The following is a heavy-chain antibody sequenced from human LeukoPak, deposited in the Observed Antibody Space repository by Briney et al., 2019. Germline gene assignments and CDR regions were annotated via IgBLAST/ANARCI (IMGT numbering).Heavy chain of an antibody. V-gene: IGHV1-46*01. CDR1: GYTFTGYY. J-gene: IGHJ6*03. CDR2: INPSGGST. CDR3: ATDRYDGGFYYYMDV. D-gene: IGHD3-16*02. Sequence: ASVKVSCKASGYTFTGYYMHWVRQAPGQGLEWMGIINPSGGSTSYAQKFQGRVTMTEDTSTDTAYMELSSLRSEDTAVYYCATDRYDGGFYYYMDVWGKGTTVTISS.